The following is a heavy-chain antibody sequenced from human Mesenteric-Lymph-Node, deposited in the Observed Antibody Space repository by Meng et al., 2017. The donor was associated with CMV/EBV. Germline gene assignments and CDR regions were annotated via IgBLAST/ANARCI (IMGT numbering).Heavy chain of an antibody. D-gene: IGHD3-3*01. CDR2: MNPNSGNT. Sequence: ASVKVSCKASGYTFTSYDINWVRQATGQGLEWMGWMNPNSGNTGYAQKFQGRVTMTRNTSISTAYMELSSLRSEDTAVYYCAVYYDFWSGPTPTPNWFDPWGQGTLVTVSS. CDR3: AVYYDFWSGPTPTPNWFDP. CDR1: GYTFTSYD. J-gene: IGHJ5*02. V-gene: IGHV1-8*01.